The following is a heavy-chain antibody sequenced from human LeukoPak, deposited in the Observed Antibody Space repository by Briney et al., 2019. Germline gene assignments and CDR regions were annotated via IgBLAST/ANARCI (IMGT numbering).Heavy chain of an antibody. J-gene: IGHJ4*02. CDR1: GFTFSSYS. CDR3: ACLNRRGGYSSRFDY. V-gene: IGHV3-21*01. Sequence: PGGSLRLSCAASGFTFSSYSMNWVRQAPGKGLEWVSSISSSSSYIYYADSVKGRFTISRDNAKNSLYLQMNSLRAEDTAVYYCACLNRRGGYSSRFDYWGQGTLVTVSS. CDR2: ISSSSSYI. D-gene: IGHD6-13*01.